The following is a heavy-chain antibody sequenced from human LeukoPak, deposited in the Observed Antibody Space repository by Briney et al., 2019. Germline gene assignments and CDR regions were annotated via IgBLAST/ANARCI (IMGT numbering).Heavy chain of an antibody. V-gene: IGHV1-18*01. D-gene: IGHD3-22*01. CDR3: ARGPLTPFHYDSSGYSDY. CDR2: ISAYNGNT. Sequence: ASVKVSCKASGYTFTSYGISWVRQAPGQGLEWMGWISAYNGNTNYAQKLQGRVTMTTDTSTSTAYMELRSLRSDDTAVYYCARGPLTPFHYDSSGYSDYWGQGTLVTVSS. J-gene: IGHJ4*02. CDR1: GYTFTSYG.